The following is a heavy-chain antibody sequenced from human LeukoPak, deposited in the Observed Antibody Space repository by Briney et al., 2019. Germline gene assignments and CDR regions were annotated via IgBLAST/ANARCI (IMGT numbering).Heavy chain of an antibody. CDR1: GGSISSGGYS. CDR2: IYHSGST. D-gene: IGHD6-13*01. CDR3: ARNIVAAGTIHYGMDV. J-gene: IGHJ6*02. Sequence: TLSLTCAVSGGSISSGGYSWSWIRQPPGMGLESIGYIYHSGSTYYNPSLKSRVTISVDRSKNQFSLKLSSVTAADTAVYYCARNIVAAGTIHYGMDVWGQGTTVTVSS. V-gene: IGHV4-30-2*01.